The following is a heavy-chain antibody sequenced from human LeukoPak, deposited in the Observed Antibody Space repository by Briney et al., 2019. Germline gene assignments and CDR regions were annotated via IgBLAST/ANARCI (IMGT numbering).Heavy chain of an antibody. CDR1: GFTFSSYA. Sequence: HAAGSLRLSCAASGFTFSSYAMSWVRQAPGKGLEWVSAINSSGGSTYYPDSVKGRFTISRDNSKNTLYLQMNSQRADDTAVYYCAKDGYCSGGSCYSRDAFYIWGQVTMVTVSS. J-gene: IGHJ3*02. CDR2: INSSGGST. V-gene: IGHV3-23*01. CDR3: AKDGYCSGGSCYSRDAFYI. D-gene: IGHD2-15*01.